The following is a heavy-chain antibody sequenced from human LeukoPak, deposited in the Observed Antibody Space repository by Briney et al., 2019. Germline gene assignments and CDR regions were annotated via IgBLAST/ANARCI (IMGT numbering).Heavy chain of an antibody. CDR2: IIPIFGTA. D-gene: IGHD5-24*01. V-gene: IGHV1-69*05. Sequence: ASVKVSCKASGGTFSSYAISWVRQAPGQGLEWMGGIIPIFGTANYAQKFQGRVTITTDESTSTAYMELSSLRTEDTAVYYCARNRRDGYSAYYFDCWGQGTLVTVSS. CDR3: ARNRRDGYSAYYFDC. J-gene: IGHJ4*02. CDR1: GGTFSSYA.